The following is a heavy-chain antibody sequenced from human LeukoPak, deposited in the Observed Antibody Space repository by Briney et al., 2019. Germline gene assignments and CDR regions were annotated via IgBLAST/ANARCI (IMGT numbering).Heavy chain of an antibody. Sequence: PGGSLRLSCAASGFTFDDYAMHWVRQAPGKGLEWVSGISWNSGSIGYADSVKGRFTISRDNAKNSLYLQVNRLRAEDTAVYYCAKPAVTTATDYWGQGTLVTVSS. CDR3: AKPAVTTATDY. J-gene: IGHJ4*02. CDR2: ISWNSGSI. D-gene: IGHD4-17*01. CDR1: GFTFDDYA. V-gene: IGHV3-9*01.